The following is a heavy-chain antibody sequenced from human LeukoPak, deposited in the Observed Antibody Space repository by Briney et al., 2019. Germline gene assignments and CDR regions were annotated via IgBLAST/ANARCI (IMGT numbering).Heavy chain of an antibody. Sequence: PSQTLSLTCTVSTGSISSGDYYWSWIRQHPGKGLEWIGYIYYSGTTYYNPSLKSRVTISVDTSKNQFSLKLSSVTAADTAVYYCARDRGGVAVSDYWGRGTLVTVSS. CDR1: TGSISSGDYY. J-gene: IGHJ4*02. CDR2: IYYSGTT. CDR3: ARDRGGVAVSDY. V-gene: IGHV4-31*03. D-gene: IGHD3-10*01.